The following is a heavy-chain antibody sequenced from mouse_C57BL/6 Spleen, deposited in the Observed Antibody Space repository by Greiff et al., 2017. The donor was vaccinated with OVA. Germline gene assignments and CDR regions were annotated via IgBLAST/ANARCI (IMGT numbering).Heavy chain of an antibody. CDR3: ASGYYGSSGYFDY. D-gene: IGHD1-1*01. CDR1: GYSITSGYY. CDR2: ISYDGSN. J-gene: IGHJ2*01. Sequence: EVQRVESGPGLVKPSQSLSLPCSVTGYSITSGYYWNWIRQFPGNKLEWMGYISYDGSNNYNPSLKNRISITRDTSKNQFFLKLNSVTTEDTATYYCASGYYGSSGYFDYWGQGTTLTVSS. V-gene: IGHV3-6*01.